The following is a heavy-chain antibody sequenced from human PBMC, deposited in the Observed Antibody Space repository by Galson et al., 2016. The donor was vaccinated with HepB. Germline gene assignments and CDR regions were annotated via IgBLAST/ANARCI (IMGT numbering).Heavy chain of an antibody. CDR2: ISTNSGNT. CDR1: GYIFTSNG. CDR3: ARDVRYAFEM. J-gene: IGHJ3*02. Sequence: SVKVSCKASGYIFTSNGVSWVRQAPGQGLEWRGWISTNSGNTNYAQNLQGRVTLTTDTSTSTAYMELRSLRSDDTAVYYCARDVRYAFEMWGQGTMVTVSP. V-gene: IGHV1-18*04.